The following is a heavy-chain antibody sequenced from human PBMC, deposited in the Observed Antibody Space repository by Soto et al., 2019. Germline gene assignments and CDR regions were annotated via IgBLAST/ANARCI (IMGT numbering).Heavy chain of an antibody. CDR3: AREIYYYDSSGYYSHYYYYYYGMDV. CDR1: GFTFSSYA. Sequence: GGSLRLSCAASGFTFSSYAMHWVRQAPGKGLEWVAVISYDGSNKYYADSVKGRFTISRDNSKNTLYLQMNSLRAEDTAVYYCAREIYYYDSSGYYSHYYYYYYGMDVWGQGTTVTVSS. V-gene: IGHV3-30-3*01. D-gene: IGHD3-22*01. J-gene: IGHJ6*02. CDR2: ISYDGSNK.